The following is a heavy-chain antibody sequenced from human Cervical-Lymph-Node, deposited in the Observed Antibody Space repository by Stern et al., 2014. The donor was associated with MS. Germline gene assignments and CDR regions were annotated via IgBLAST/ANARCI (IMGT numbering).Heavy chain of an antibody. CDR1: GFTFSAYA. V-gene: IGHV3-21*06. D-gene: IGHD2-15*01. CDR3: ARPRGQFCSGGTCYSVY. CDR2: IRSGSSYL. J-gene: IGHJ4*02. Sequence: VQLVQSGGGLVQPGGSLRLSCTASGFTFSAYAMMWVRQAPGKGLEWISLIRSGSSYLYYGDSVKGRFAISRDNAKNSLFLGMNSLRVEDTAVYYCARPRGQFCSGGTCYSVYWGQGTRVTVSS.